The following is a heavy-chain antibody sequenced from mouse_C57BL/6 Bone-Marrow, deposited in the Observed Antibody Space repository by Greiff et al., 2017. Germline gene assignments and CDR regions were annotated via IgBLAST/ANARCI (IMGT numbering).Heavy chain of an antibody. V-gene: IGHV1-72*01. CDR2: IDPNRGGT. D-gene: IGHD1-1*01. J-gene: IGHJ2*01. CDR1: GYTFTSYW. Sequence: QVQLQQPGAELVKPGASVKLSCKASGYTFTSYWMHWVKQRPGRGLEWIGRIDPNRGGTKYNEKFQSKATLTVDKPSSTAYMHLSSLSSEESAVYYGARGSYYGSSYFDDWGQGTTLTVSS. CDR3: ARGSYYGSSYFDD.